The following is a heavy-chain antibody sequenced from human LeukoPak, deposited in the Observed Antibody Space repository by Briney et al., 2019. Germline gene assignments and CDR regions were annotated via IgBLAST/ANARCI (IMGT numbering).Heavy chain of an antibody. V-gene: IGHV1-69*13. CDR1: GGTFSSYA. J-gene: IGHJ5*02. CDR3: ARDRVAAGFDP. CDR2: IIPIFGTA. Sequence: EASVKVSCKASGGTFSSYAISWVRQAPGQGLEWMGGIIPIFGTANYAQKFQGRVTITADESTSTAYMELSSLRSEDTAVYYCARDRVAAGFDPWGQGTLVTVSS. D-gene: IGHD6-13*01.